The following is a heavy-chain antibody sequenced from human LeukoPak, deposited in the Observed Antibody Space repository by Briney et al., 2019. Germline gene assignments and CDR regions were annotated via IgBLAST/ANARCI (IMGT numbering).Heavy chain of an antibody. V-gene: IGHV3-11*01. J-gene: IGHJ5*02. CDR2: ISGSGNDI. Sequence: GGSLRLSCAPSGFIFSGYYMSWIRQAPGKGLEWVSYISGSGNDISYADSVKGRFTISRDNAKGSLYLQMNSLRAEDTAVYYCARDQVSWGQGTLVTVSS. CDR1: GFIFSGYY. D-gene: IGHD1-14*01. CDR3: ARDQVS.